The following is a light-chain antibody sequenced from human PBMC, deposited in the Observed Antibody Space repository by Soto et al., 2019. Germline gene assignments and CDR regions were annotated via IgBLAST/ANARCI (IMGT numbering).Light chain of an antibody. CDR2: DYT. CDR3: GSWDSSLSAYV. V-gene: IGLV1-51*01. J-gene: IGLJ1*01. Sequence: QSELTQQPSVSAGPGQKGTVSCSGSSANIGDNSVSWYQQLPGTAPNLLIYDYTNRPSGIPDRFSGSKSGTSATLGITGCQTGDEAYYYSGSWDSSLSAYVFGTGTKV. CDR1: SANIGDNS.